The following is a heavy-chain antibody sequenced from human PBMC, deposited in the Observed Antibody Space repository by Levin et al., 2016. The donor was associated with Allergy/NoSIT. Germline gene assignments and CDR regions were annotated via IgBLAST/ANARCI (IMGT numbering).Heavy chain of an antibody. V-gene: IGHV3-74*01. CDR3: ARNYGSGSYYDYYGMDV. Sequence: WIRQPPGKGLVWVSRINSDGSSTSYADSVKGRFTISRDNAKNTLYLQMNSLRAEDTAVYYCARNYGSGSYYDYYGMDVWGQGTTVTVSS. D-gene: IGHD3-10*01. CDR2: INSDGSST. J-gene: IGHJ6*02.